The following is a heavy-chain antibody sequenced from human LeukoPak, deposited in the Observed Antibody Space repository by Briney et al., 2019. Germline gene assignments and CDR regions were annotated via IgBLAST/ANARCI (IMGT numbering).Heavy chain of an antibody. J-gene: IGHJ5*02. CDR3: SRNPEMEYWFDP. CDR2: ISYDGKIK. V-gene: IGHV3-30*04. Sequence: GGSLRLSCAASGFRFSAHSVHWVRQAPGKGLEWVAFISYDGKIKQYADSVKGRFTISRGNSKNTLFLQMNSLGTGDTAMYYCSRNPEMEYWFDPWGQGTLVTVSS. CDR1: GFRFSAHS. D-gene: IGHD1-1*01.